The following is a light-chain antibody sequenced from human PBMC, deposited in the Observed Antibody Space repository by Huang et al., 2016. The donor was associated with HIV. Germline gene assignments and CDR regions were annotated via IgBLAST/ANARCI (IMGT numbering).Light chain of an antibody. J-gene: IGKJ1*01. CDR2: LGY. Sequence: DIVMTQSPLSLPVTPGEPASISCRSSQSLLHSNGYNYLDWYLQKPGQSPQLLIYLGYNRASGVPDRFSVSGSGTDFTLKISRVEAEDVGVYYCMQALQTSWTFGQGTKVEIK. CDR1: QSLLHSNGYNY. V-gene: IGKV2-28*01. CDR3: MQALQTSWT.